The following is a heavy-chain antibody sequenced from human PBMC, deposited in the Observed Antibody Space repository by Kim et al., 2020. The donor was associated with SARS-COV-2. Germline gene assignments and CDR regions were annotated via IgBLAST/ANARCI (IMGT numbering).Heavy chain of an antibody. CDR2: IGGGGRTT. CDR1: GFTFSDYA. CDR3: VKALAADRNSFES. V-gene: IGHV3-23*01. D-gene: IGHD6-25*01. Sequence: GGSLRLSCAASGFTFSDYAMTWVRQAPGQGLECVLVIGGGGRTTYYADSVKGRFTIPRHNSTHTLFLQMHSLRAEDTAVSYCVKALAADRNSFESWGQGT. J-gene: IGHJ5*01.